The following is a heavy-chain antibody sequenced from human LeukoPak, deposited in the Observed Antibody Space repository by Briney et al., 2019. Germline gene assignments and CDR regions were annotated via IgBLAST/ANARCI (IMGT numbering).Heavy chain of an antibody. CDR2: ITTTGSPI. V-gene: IGHV3-48*03. D-gene: IGHD6-19*01. J-gene: IGHJ4*02. CDR3: ARGFQWLEN. Sequence: GGSLRLSCAASGFIFSSYEMNWVRQAPGKGLEWISYITTTGSPIYYADSVKGRFTISRDNAKNSLYLQMKSLRVEDTAVYYCARGFQWLENWGQGTLVTVSS. CDR1: GFIFSSYE.